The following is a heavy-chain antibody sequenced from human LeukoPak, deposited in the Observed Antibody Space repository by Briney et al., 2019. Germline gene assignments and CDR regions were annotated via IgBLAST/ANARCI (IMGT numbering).Heavy chain of an antibody. Sequence: SETLSLTCTVSGASISSSFWTWIRQSPGKGLEWLAYIYYTGSTNLNPSLKSRLTISVDTSKNQFSLKLSSVTAADTAVYYCARTNHVLRYFDWLSQYYYYYYMDVWGKGTTVTISS. D-gene: IGHD3-9*01. CDR1: GASISSSF. CDR3: ARTNHVLRYFDWLSQYYYYYYMDV. CDR2: IYYTGST. V-gene: IGHV4-59*01. J-gene: IGHJ6*03.